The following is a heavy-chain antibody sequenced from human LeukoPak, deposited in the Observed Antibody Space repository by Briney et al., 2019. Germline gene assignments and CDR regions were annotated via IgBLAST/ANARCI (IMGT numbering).Heavy chain of an antibody. V-gene: IGHV5-51*01. CDR2: IYPGDSDT. J-gene: IGHJ4*02. CDR1: GSIFTSYW. D-gene: IGHD6-19*01. Sequence: GASLKISCKGSGSIFTSYWIGWVRQLPGKGLEWMGIIYPGDSDTRYSPSFQAQVTISADKSISTAYLQWSSLKASDTAMYYCARRSSGWYLDYWGQGTLVTVSS. CDR3: ARRSSGWYLDY.